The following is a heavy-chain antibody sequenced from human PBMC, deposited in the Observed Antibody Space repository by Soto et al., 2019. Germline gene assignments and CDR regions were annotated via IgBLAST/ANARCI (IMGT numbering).Heavy chain of an antibody. V-gene: IGHV1-3*01. CDR2: INAGNGNT. CDR3: ASRSVSSGSYYFDY. D-gene: IGHD3-22*01. J-gene: IGHJ4*02. Sequence: ASVKVSSKASGYTFTSYAMHWVRQAPGQRLEWMGWINAGNGNTKYSQKFQGRVTITRDTSASTAYMELSSLRSEDTAVYYCASRSVSSGSYYFDYWGQGTLVTVSS. CDR1: GYTFTSYA.